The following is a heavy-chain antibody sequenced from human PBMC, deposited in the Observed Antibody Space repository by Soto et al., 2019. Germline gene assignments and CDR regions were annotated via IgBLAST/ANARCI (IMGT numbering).Heavy chain of an antibody. CDR1: GFPFSSYG. CDR2: IWYDGSNK. CDR3: ARDPRLGAGGYNPFDY. Sequence: GGSLSLSCAASGFPFSSYGMHWVRPAPGKGLEWVAVIWYDGSNKYYADSVKGRFTISRDNSKNTLYLQMNSLRAEDTAVYYCARDPRLGAGGYNPFDYWGQGTRVNVSA. J-gene: IGHJ4*02. V-gene: IGHV3-33*01. D-gene: IGHD5-12*01.